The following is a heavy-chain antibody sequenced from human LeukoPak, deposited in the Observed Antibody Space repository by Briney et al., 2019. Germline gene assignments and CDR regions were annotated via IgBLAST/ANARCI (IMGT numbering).Heavy chain of an antibody. J-gene: IGHJ4*02. Sequence: SETLSLTCTVSGGSISNYYWSWFRQPPGKALEWIGYIYYSGNTDYDPSLKSRLTISVDTPKNHFSLRLSSVTAADTAVYYCARHSETCSGDYCFLDYFDYWGRGTLVTVSS. V-gene: IGHV4-59*08. CDR3: ARHSETCSGDYCFLDYFDY. CDR2: IYYSGNT. D-gene: IGHD3-22*01. CDR1: GGSISNYY.